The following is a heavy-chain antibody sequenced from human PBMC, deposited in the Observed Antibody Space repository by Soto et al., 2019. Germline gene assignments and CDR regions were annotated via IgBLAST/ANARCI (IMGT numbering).Heavy chain of an antibody. CDR1: SGSISSSNW. D-gene: IGHD2-8*01. J-gene: IGHJ6*03. Sequence: QVQLQESGPGPVKPSGTLSLTCAVSSGSISSSNWWSWVRQPPGKGLEWIGEIYHSGSTNYNPSRKSRVTKSVGTSKHRFSLKRSSVTAEDTAVYYGPRDQGGGYCTNGVCDRRGGYYYYMDVWGKGTTVTVSS. CDR2: IYHSGST. CDR3: PRDQGGGYCTNGVCDRRGGYYYYMDV. V-gene: IGHV4-4*02.